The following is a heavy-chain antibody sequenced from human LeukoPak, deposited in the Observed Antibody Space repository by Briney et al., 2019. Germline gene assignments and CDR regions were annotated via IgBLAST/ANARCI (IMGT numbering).Heavy chain of an antibody. J-gene: IGHJ4*02. CDR2: ISSNGGST. D-gene: IGHD2-15*01. CDR3: VKDRYCSGGSCYGPFDY. CDR1: GFTFSSYA. Sequence: GGSLRLSCSASGFTFSSYAMHWVRQAPGKGLEYVSAISSNGGSTYYADSVKGRFTISRDNSKNTLHLQMSSLRAEDTAVYYCVKDRYCSGGSCYGPFDYWGQGTLVTVSS. V-gene: IGHV3-64D*06.